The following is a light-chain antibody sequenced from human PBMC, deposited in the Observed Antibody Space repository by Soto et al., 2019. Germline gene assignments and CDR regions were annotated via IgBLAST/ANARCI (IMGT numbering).Light chain of an antibody. CDR2: GAS. CDR1: QSVSSRY. CDR3: QQYGTSLIYT. J-gene: IGKJ2*01. Sequence: EIVLTQSPGTLSLSPGARATLSCRASQSVSSRYLAWYQQKPGQAPRLLIYGASSRATGIPDRFSGSGSGTDFTLTISRLEPEDFAVYYCQQYGTSLIYTFGQGTKLEIK. V-gene: IGKV3-20*01.